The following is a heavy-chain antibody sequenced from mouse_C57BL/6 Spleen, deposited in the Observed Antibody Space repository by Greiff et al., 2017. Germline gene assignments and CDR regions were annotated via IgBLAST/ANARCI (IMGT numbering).Heavy chain of an antibody. CDR3: ARRSYGYGYDMDY. Sequence: QVQLQQPGAELVKPGASVKMSCKASGYTFTSYWITWVKQRPGQGLEWIGDIYPGSGSTNYNEKFKSKATLTVDTSSSTAYMQLSSLTAEDSAVYYCARRSYGYGYDMDYWGQGTSVTVSS. J-gene: IGHJ4*01. V-gene: IGHV1-55*01. D-gene: IGHD2-2*01. CDR1: GYTFTSYW. CDR2: IYPGSGST.